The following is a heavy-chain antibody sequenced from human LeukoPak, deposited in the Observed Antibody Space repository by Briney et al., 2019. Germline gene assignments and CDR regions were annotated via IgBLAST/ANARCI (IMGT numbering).Heavy chain of an antibody. CDR1: GLTFSSHW. J-gene: IGHJ4*02. CDR2: ITNDGSST. Sequence: QPGGSLRLSCAASGLTFSSHWMHWVRQAPGKGLVWVSRITNDGSSTTYADSVKGRFTISRDNAKNMLYLQVNSLRAEDTAVYYCASGLVHDTSGYYSDYWGQGTLVTVSS. V-gene: IGHV3-74*01. CDR3: ASGLVHDTSGYYSDY. D-gene: IGHD3-22*01.